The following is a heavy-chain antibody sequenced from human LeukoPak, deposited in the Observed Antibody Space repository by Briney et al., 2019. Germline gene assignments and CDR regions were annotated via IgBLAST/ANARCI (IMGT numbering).Heavy chain of an antibody. CDR1: GGSISSYY. CDR2: IYYSGST. V-gene: IGHV4-59*01. D-gene: IGHD2-15*01. Sequence: SETLSLTCTVSGGSISSYYWSWIRQPPGKGLEWIGYIYYSGSTNYNPSLKSRVTISVDTSKNQFSPKLSSVTAADTAVYYCARGYCSGGSCYPHAFDIWGQGTMVTVSS. J-gene: IGHJ3*02. CDR3: ARGYCSGGSCYPHAFDI.